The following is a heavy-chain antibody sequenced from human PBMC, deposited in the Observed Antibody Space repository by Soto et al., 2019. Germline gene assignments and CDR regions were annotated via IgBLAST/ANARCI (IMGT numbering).Heavy chain of an antibody. V-gene: IGHV3-74*01. CDR3: ASGGDTYY. Sequence: EVQLVESGGGLVQPGGSLRLSCVASGFTFNYYWMHCVRQAPGKGRVWVSRIQSDGSSPDYVDTVKGRFSISRDNDKITLHLQMNNLRAEDTAVDYCASGGDTYYWGQGTLVTVSS. D-gene: IGHD2-21*02. CDR1: GFTFNYYW. J-gene: IGHJ4*02. CDR2: IQSDGSSP.